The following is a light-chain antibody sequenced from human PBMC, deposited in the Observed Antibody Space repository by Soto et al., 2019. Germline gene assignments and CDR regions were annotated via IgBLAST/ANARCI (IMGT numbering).Light chain of an antibody. J-gene: IGKJ1*01. CDR3: QQYYRTSWT. Sequence: DIVMTQSPDSLAVSLGERATINCKSSQNILYNSNNKNYLAWYQQKPGQPPKLLIYWASTRESGVPDRFSGSGSGTDFTLTISSLQAEDVAVYYCQQYYRTSWTFGQGTKVEIK. CDR2: WAS. V-gene: IGKV4-1*01. CDR1: QNILYNSNNKNY.